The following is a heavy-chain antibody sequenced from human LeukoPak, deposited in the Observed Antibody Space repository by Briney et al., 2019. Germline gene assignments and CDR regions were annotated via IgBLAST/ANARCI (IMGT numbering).Heavy chain of an antibody. J-gene: IGHJ4*02. Sequence: PGRSLRLSCAASGFTFSSYAMHWVRQAPGKGLEWVAVISYDGSNKYYADSAKGRFTISRDNSKNTLYLQMNSLRAEDTAVYYCARDSLYYDSFFGYFDYWGQGTLVTVSS. CDR3: ARDSLYYDSFFGYFDY. D-gene: IGHD3-22*01. CDR1: GFTFSSYA. CDR2: ISYDGSNK. V-gene: IGHV3-30*04.